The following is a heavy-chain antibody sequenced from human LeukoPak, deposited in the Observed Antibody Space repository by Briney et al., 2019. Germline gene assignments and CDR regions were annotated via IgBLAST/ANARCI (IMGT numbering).Heavy chain of an antibody. J-gene: IGHJ4*02. CDR3: AKDEQGSYFF. CDR1: GLIFSAYG. Sequence: GGSLRLSCAASGLIFSAYGMHWVRQAPGKGLEWVAIISYDGNNKFYADSVKGRFTISRDNSKNTLYLQMNSLRAEDTAVYYCAKDEQGSYFFRGQGTPVTVSS. V-gene: IGHV3-30*18. D-gene: IGHD3-10*01. CDR2: ISYDGNNK.